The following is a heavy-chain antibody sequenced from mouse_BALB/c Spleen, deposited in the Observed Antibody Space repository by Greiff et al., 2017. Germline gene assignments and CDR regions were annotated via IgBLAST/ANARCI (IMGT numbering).Heavy chain of an antibody. CDR2: ISSGSSTI. V-gene: IGHV5-17*02. J-gene: IGHJ2*01. CDR1: GFTFSSFG. Sequence: EVHLVESGGGLVQPGGSRKLSCAASGFTFSSFGMHWVRQAPEKGLEWVAYISSGSSTIYYADTVKGRFTISRDNPKNTLFLQMTSLRSEDTAMYYCAREGITTASFDYWGQGTTLTVSS. D-gene: IGHD1-2*01. CDR3: AREGITTASFDY.